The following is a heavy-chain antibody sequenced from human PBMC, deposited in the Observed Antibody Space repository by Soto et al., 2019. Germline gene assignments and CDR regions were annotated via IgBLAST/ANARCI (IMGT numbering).Heavy chain of an antibody. J-gene: IGHJ5*02. CDR1: GGSISSSSYY. V-gene: IGHV4-39*01. CDR2: IYYSGST. D-gene: IGHD1-26*01. CDR3: ARLGGSYRSWFDP. Sequence: PSETLSLTCTVSGGSISSSSYYWGWIRQPPGKGLEWIGSIYYSGSTYYNPSLKSRVTISVDTSKNQFSLKLSPVTAADTAVYYCARLGGSYRSWFDPWGQGTLVTVS.